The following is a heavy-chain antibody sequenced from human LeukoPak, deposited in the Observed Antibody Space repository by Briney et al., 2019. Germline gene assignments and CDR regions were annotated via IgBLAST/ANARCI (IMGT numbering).Heavy chain of an antibody. V-gene: IGHV1-18*04. D-gene: IGHD6-13*01. CDR1: GYTFTSYG. CDR2: ITAYNGNT. Sequence: ASVKVSCKSSGYTFTSYGISWVRQAPGQGLDGMGGITAYNGNTNYAQKLHGRVTMTTDTSTSTAYMELRSLRSDDTAVYYCARVDGIAAAGFDYWGQGTLVTVSS. CDR3: ARVDGIAAAGFDY. J-gene: IGHJ4*02.